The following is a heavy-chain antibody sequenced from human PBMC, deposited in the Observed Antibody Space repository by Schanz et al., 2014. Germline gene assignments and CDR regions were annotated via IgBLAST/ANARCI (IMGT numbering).Heavy chain of an antibody. CDR3: AKKGGDYGSGSYQIIDD. CDR1: GFTFSSFA. CDR2: IGGRGSDT. Sequence: EVQLLESGGGLVQPGGSLRLSCEASGFTFSSFAMSWVRQAPGKGLEWVSYIGGRGSDTYYADSVRGRFTISRDNSKNMLYLHMHSLRADDTAVYYCAKKGGDYGSGSYQIIDDWGQGTLVTVSS. D-gene: IGHD3-10*01. J-gene: IGHJ4*02. V-gene: IGHV3-23*01.